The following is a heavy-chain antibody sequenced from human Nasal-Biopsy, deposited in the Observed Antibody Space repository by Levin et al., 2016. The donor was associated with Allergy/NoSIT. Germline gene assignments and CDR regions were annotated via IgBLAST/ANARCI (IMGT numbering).Heavy chain of an antibody. J-gene: IGHJ3*02. CDR3: ARWYERGRQQLISDDAFDM. CDR2: INSAYTT. D-gene: IGHD6-13*01. CDR1: GFMFSTCE. V-gene: IGHV3-48*03. Sequence: GGSLRLSCTVSGFMFSTCEMNWARQAPGKGLEWISYINSAYTTKYADSVKGRFTISRDNAKNTLYLQMNSLRVEDTGVYYCARWYERGRQQLISDDAFDMWGQGTTVTVSS.